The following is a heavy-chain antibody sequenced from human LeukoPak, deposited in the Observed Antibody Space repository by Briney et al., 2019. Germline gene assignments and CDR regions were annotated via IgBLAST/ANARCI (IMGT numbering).Heavy chain of an antibody. CDR2: ISSSSSYI. Sequence: PGGSLRLSCAASGFTFSSYSMNWVRQAPGKGLEWVSSISSSSSYIYYADSVKGRFTISRDNAKNSLYLQMNSLRAEDTAVYYCARMSDYCSGGSCYQNYYYYYYMDVWGKGTTVTVSS. CDR3: ARMSDYCSGGSCYQNYYYYYYMDV. J-gene: IGHJ6*03. V-gene: IGHV3-21*01. CDR1: GFTFSSYS. D-gene: IGHD2-15*01.